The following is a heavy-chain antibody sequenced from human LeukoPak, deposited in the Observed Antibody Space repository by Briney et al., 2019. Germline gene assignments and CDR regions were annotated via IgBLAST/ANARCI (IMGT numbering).Heavy chain of an antibody. Sequence: PGGSLRLSCAASGFTFSSNYMSWVRQAPGKGLEWVSIIYSGGSTYYADSVRGRFTISRDNSKNTLYPQMNSLRAEDTAVYYCARAPDSSGYYYISDYWGQGTLVTVSS. CDR2: IYSGGST. V-gene: IGHV3-53*01. CDR3: ARAPDSSGYYYISDY. CDR1: GFTFSSNY. D-gene: IGHD3-22*01. J-gene: IGHJ4*02.